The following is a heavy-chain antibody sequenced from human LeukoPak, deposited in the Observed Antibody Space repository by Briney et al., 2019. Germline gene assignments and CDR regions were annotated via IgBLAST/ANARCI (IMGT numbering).Heavy chain of an antibody. CDR2: ISGSATTT. J-gene: IGHJ4*02. CDR3: AKTPPSGSGSYYWYFDY. Sequence: PGGSLRLSCAASGFTFSTYGMSWVRQAPGRGLEWVSSISGSATTTDYADSVKGRFSISRDNSKNTLYLQMNSLRAEDTAVYYCAKTPPSGSGSYYWYFDYWGQGTLVTVSS. V-gene: IGHV3-23*01. CDR1: GFTFSTYG. D-gene: IGHD3-10*01.